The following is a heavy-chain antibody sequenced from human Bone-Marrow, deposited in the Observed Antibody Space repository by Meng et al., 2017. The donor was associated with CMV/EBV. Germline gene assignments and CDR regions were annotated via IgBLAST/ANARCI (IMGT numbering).Heavy chain of an antibody. CDR3: GRNRVDF. J-gene: IGHJ4*02. CDR1: GFTFSSYW. Sequence: GESLKISCAASGFTFSSYWMSWVRQAPGKGLEWVANIKYDGSEKFYVDSVKGRFTISRDNAKNSLFLQMNSLRVDDTAVYYCGRNRVDFWGQGILVTV. D-gene: IGHD1-14*01. V-gene: IGHV3-7*01. CDR2: IKYDGSEK.